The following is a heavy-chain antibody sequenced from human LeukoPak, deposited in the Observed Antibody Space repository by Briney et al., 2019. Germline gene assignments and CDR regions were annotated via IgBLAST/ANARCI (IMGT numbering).Heavy chain of an antibody. D-gene: IGHD2-2*02. V-gene: IGHV3-23*01. Sequence: PGGSLRLSCAASGFTFSSYAMSGVRPAPGKGLEWVSAISGSGGSTYYADSVKGRFTISRDNSKNTLYLQMNSLRAEDTAVYYCAKMLVGCSSTSCYTKTQSDYWGQGTLVTVSS. CDR1: GFTFSSYA. CDR3: AKMLVGCSSTSCYTKTQSDY. J-gene: IGHJ4*02. CDR2: ISGSGGST.